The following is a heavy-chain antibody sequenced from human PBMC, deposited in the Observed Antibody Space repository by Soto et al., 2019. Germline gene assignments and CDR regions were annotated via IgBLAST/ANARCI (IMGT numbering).Heavy chain of an antibody. Sequence: GGSLRLSCAASGFTFSSYAMSWVRQAPGKGLEWVSAISGSGGSTYYADSVKGRFTISRDNSKNTLYLQMNSLRAEDTAVYYCARSMGAAAGPNWFDPWGQGTLVTAPQ. CDR2: ISGSGGST. CDR1: GFTFSSYA. V-gene: IGHV3-23*01. D-gene: IGHD6-13*01. CDR3: ARSMGAAAGPNWFDP. J-gene: IGHJ5*02.